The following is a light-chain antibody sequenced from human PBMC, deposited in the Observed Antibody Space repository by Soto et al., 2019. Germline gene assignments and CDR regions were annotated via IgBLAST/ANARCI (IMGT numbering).Light chain of an antibody. CDR1: QSISSW. V-gene: IGKV1-5*01. J-gene: IGKJ4*01. Sequence: DIQMTQSPSTLSASVGDRFTMTFRSSQSISSWLAWYQQKPGKAPKLLIYDASSLESGVPSRFSGSGSGTEFTLTISSLQPDDFATYYCQQYNSYPLTFGGGTKVDI. CDR2: DAS. CDR3: QQYNSYPLT.